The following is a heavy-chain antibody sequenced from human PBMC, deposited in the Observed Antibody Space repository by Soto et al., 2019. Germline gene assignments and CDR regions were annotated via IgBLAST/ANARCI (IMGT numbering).Heavy chain of an antibody. CDR2: IYHSGST. CDR3: ARVPTP. CDR1: GGSICSVGYS. V-gene: IGHV4-30-2*01. Sequence: SETLSLTCAVCGGSICSVGYSWSWIRQPPGKGLEWIGYIYHSGSTYYNPSLKSRVTISVDRSKNQFSLKLSSVTAADTAVYYCARVPTPWGQGTLVTVS. J-gene: IGHJ5*02.